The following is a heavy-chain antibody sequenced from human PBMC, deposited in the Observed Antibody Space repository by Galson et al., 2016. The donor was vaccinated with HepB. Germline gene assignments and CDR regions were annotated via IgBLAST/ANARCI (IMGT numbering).Heavy chain of an antibody. Sequence: SLRLSCAASGFAFSSYWMHWVRQAPGKGLVWVSRINSDGGSKDYADSVTGRFTISRDNAKNTLYLQMNSLRDEDTAVYYCARSQISGVVNGPYWGQGTLVTVSS. CDR2: INSDGGSK. D-gene: IGHD3-3*01. V-gene: IGHV3-74*01. J-gene: IGHJ4*02. CDR1: GFAFSSYW. CDR3: ARSQISGVVNGPY.